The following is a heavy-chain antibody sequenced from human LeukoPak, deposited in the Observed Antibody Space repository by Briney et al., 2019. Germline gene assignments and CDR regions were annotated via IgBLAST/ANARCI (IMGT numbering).Heavy chain of an antibody. J-gene: IGHJ4*02. CDR3: ARSGSYFPLDY. CDR2: IYIGGST. D-gene: IGHD1-26*01. CDR1: GFTVSSNY. Sequence: PGGSLRLSCATSGFTVSSNYMSWVRQAPGKGLEWGSVIYIGGSTYYADSVKGRVTISRDNSKNTLYLQMNSLRAEYTAVYYCARSGSYFPLDYWGQGTLVTVSS. V-gene: IGHV3-66*01.